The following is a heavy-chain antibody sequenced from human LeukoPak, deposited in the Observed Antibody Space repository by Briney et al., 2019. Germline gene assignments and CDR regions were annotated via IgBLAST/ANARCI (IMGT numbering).Heavy chain of an antibody. CDR2: IIPIFGTA. CDR3: ARTERFGPGYFDY. D-gene: IGHD3-10*01. V-gene: IGHV1-69*06. CDR1: GGTFSSYA. J-gene: IGHJ4*02. Sequence: SVKVSCKASGGTFSSYAISWVRQAPGQGLEWMGGIIPIFGTANYAQKFQGRVTITADKSTSTAYMELSSLRSEDTAVYYCARTERFGPGYFDYWGQGALVTVSS.